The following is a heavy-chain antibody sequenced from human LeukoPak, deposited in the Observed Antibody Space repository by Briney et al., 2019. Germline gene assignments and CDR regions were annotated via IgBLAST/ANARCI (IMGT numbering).Heavy chain of an antibody. J-gene: IGHJ6*03. V-gene: IGHV3-11*04. CDR2: ISSSGSI. CDR1: GFTFSDNY. CDR3: ARDPYSGNYGAYYYYYMDV. D-gene: IGHD1-26*01. Sequence: GGSLRLSCAASGFTFSDNYMSWIRQAPGKGLEWVSYISSSGSIYYADSVKGRFTISRDNAKNSLYLQMNGLRAEDTAVYYCARDPYSGNYGAYYYYYMDVWGKGTTVTISS.